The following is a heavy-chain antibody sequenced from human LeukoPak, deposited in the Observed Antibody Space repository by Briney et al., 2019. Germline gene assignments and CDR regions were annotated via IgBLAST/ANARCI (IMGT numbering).Heavy chain of an antibody. CDR1: GFTFSSYW. Sequence: GGSLRLSCAASGFTFSSYWMHWVRQAPGKGLVWVSRINSDGSSTSYADSVKGRFTISRDNAKNTLYLQLNSLRAEDTAVYYCARDGDSSGYYWYYFDYWGQGTLVTVSS. CDR3: ARDGDSSGYYWYYFDY. D-gene: IGHD3-22*01. CDR2: INSDGSST. V-gene: IGHV3-74*01. J-gene: IGHJ4*02.